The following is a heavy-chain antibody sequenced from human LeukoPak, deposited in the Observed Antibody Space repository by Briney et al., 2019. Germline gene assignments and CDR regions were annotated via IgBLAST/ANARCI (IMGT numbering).Heavy chain of an antibody. J-gene: IGHJ5*02. CDR3: ARSRLVGGFDP. V-gene: IGHV3-21*01. CDR1: GFTFSSYS. Sequence: PGGSLRLSCAASGFTFSSYSMNWVRQAPGKGLEWVSSFSSSSDYIYYADSLKGRLTISRDNAKNSLYLQMNSLRAEDTAVYYCARSRLVGGFDPWGQGTLVTVSS. D-gene: IGHD2-15*01. CDR2: FSSSSDYI.